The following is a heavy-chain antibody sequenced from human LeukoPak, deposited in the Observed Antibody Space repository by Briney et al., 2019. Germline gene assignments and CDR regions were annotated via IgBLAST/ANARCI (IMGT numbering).Heavy chain of an antibody. Sequence: ASVKVSCKASGYTFTNFDINCARQATGQGPEWRGWMNPSSGDTGIAKKFQGRLTLTRDTSLSTAYMELSHLTSEDTAIYFCTREHDKPMMHWYFSLWGRGSLVTVSS. V-gene: IGHV1-8*01. CDR3: TREHDKPMMHWYFSL. D-gene: IGHD1/OR15-1a*01. J-gene: IGHJ2*01. CDR1: GYTFTNFD. CDR2: MNPSSGDT.